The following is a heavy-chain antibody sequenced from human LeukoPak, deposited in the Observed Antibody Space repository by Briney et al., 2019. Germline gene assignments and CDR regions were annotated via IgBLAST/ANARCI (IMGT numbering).Heavy chain of an antibody. CDR3: ARDLKWLQHDY. Sequence: GGSLRLSCAASGFTFSSYSMNWVRQAPGKGLEWVSYISSSSSTIYYADSVKGRFTISRDNAKNSLYLQMNSLRAEDTAVYYCARDLKWLQHDYWGQGTLVTVSS. D-gene: IGHD5-24*01. J-gene: IGHJ4*02. V-gene: IGHV3-48*04. CDR2: ISSSSSTI. CDR1: GFTFSSYS.